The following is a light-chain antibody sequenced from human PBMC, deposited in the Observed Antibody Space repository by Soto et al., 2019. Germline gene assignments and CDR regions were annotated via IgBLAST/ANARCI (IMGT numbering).Light chain of an antibody. CDR2: EVT. CDR3: SSYAGINNLGV. Sequence: QSALTQPPSASGSPGQSVTISCTGTSSDVGGYNYVSWYQQHPGKAPKLIIYEVTKRPSGVPDRFSGSKSGNTASLTVSGLQAEDEADYYCSSYAGINNLGVFGGGTKLTVL. CDR1: SSDVGGYNY. V-gene: IGLV2-8*01. J-gene: IGLJ2*01.